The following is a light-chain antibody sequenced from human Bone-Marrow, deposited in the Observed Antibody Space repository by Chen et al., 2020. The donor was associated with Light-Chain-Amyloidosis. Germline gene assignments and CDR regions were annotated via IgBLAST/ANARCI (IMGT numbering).Light chain of an antibody. Sequence: DIQMTQSPSSLSASVGDRVTITCRASQTISSHLNWYQQKPGKAPRLLIYAAFSLQPGVPSRFSGSVFGTAFTLTISSLQPEDFAIYYCQQSYSFPPTFGQGTRV. CDR3: QQSYSFPPT. J-gene: IGKJ1*01. V-gene: IGKV1-39*01. CDR1: QTISSH. CDR2: AAF.